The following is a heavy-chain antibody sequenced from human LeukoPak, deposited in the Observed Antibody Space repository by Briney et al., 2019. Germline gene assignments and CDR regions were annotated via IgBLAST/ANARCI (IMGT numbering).Heavy chain of an antibody. D-gene: IGHD2-2*01. CDR1: GSTFSSYW. V-gene: IGHV3-74*01. J-gene: IGHJ4*02. CDR3: AKLQSVVIPAAMLGFDY. CDR2: INSDGSST. Sequence: GGSLRLSCAASGSTFSSYWMHWVRQAPGKGLVWVSRINSDGSSTSYADSVKGRFTISRDNSRDTLSVQINSLRAEDTAVYYCAKLQSVVIPAAMLGFDYWGQGILVTVSS.